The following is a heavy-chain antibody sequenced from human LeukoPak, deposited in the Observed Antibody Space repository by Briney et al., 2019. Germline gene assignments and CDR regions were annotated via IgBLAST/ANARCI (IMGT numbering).Heavy chain of an antibody. CDR3: ARPMVYASSPFDY. D-gene: IGHD2-8*01. V-gene: IGHV3-74*01. CDR2: INSDGSST. CDR1: GFTFSSYW. J-gene: IGHJ4*02. Sequence: GGSLRLSCAASGFTFSSYWMHWVRQAPGKGLVWVSRINSDGSSTSYADSVKGRFTISRDNSKNTLYLQMNSLRAEDTAVYYCARPMVYASSPFDYWGQGTLVTVSS.